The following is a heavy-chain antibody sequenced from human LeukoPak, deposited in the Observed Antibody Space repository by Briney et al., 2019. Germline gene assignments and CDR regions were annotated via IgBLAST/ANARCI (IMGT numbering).Heavy chain of an antibody. D-gene: IGHD5-18*01. Sequence: GSLRLSCAASGFTFDDYTMHWVRQAPGKGLEWVSLISWDGGSTYYADSVKGRFTISRDNSKNSLYLQMNSLGTEDTALYYCAKDSRLGRYSYGYYYYGMDVGGQGTTVTVSS. J-gene: IGHJ6*02. CDR1: GFTFDDYT. CDR3: AKDSRLGRYSYGYYYYGMDV. CDR2: ISWDGGST. V-gene: IGHV3-43*01.